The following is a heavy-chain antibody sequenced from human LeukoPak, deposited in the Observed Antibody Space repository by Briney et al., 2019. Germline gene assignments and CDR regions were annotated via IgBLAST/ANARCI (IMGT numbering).Heavy chain of an antibody. Sequence: GGSLRLPCVASGFTFSDAWMSWVRQAPGKGLEWVGRIKSKIDGGTIDYAAPVKGRFTISRGDSRNTLYLQMNSLKTEDTAVYYCTTRRQDGWWGQGTLVTVSS. V-gene: IGHV3-15*01. J-gene: IGHJ4*02. CDR1: GFTFSDAW. CDR3: TTRRQDGW. D-gene: IGHD2-15*01. CDR2: IKSKIDGGTI.